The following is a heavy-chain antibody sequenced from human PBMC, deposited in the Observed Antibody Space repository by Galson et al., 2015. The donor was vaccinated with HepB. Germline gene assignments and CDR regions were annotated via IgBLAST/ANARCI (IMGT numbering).Heavy chain of an antibody. CDR2: ISSSSSYI. D-gene: IGHD3-10*01. Sequence: SLRLSCAASGFTFSSYSMNWVRQAPGKGLEWVSSISSSSSYIYYADSVKGRFTISRDNAKNSLYLQMNSLRAEDTAVYYCARGGNYYGSGSYFYYYYGMDVWGQGTTVTVSS. V-gene: IGHV3-21*01. CDR3: ARGGNYYGSGSYFYYYYGMDV. J-gene: IGHJ6*02. CDR1: GFTFSSYS.